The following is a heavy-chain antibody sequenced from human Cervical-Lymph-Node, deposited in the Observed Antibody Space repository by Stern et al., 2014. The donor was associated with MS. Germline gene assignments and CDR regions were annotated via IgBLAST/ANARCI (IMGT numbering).Heavy chain of an antibody. D-gene: IGHD3-9*01. V-gene: IGHV4-39*01. CDR2: IYYSGHT. CDR3: ARNSGNTNLVARAYYFDS. J-gene: IGHJ4*02. Sequence: QVQLQESGPGPVKPSETLSLSCTVSGGSISTSRHYWGWIRQPPGKGLEWIGSIYYSGHTHYNPSLKSRVTLSVDPSKNRFSLKLSSVTATDTAVYYCARNSGNTNLVARAYYFDSWGQGTLVTVSS. CDR1: GGSISTSRHY.